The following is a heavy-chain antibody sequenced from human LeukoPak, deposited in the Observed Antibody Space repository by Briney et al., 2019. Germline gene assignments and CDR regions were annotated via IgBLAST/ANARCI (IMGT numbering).Heavy chain of an antibody. D-gene: IGHD3-22*01. V-gene: IGHV4-59*01. Sequence: SETLSLTCTVSGGSISSYYWSWIRQPPGKGLEWIGYIYYSGSTNYNPSLKSRVTISVDTSKNHFSLKLSSATAADTAVYYCARVRDNSGYYPFDYWGQGILVTVSS. CDR3: ARVRDNSGYYPFDY. CDR1: GGSISSYY. CDR2: IYYSGST. J-gene: IGHJ4*02.